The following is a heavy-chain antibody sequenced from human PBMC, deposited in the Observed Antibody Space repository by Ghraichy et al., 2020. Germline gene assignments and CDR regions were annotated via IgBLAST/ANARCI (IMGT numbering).Heavy chain of an antibody. V-gene: IGHV4-34*01. D-gene: IGHD3-22*01. CDR3: ARGPYYYDSSGYPDT. Sequence: SETLSLTCAVYGGSFSGYYWSWIRQPPGKGLEWIGEINHSGSTNYNPSLKSRVTISVDTSKNQFSLKLSSVTAADTAVYYCARGPYYYDSSGYPDTWSQGTLVTVSS. CDR2: INHSGST. CDR1: GGSFSGYY. J-gene: IGHJ4*02.